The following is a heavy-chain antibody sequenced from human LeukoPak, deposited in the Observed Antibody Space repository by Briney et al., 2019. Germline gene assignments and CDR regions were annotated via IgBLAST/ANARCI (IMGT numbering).Heavy chain of an antibody. Sequence: PGGSLRLSCAASGFTFSSYAMSWVRQAPGKGLEWVSAISGSGGSTYYADSVKGRFTISRDNSKDTLYLQMNSLRVEDTAVYYCAITFGGVIAMGLDYWGQGTLVTVSS. V-gene: IGHV3-23*01. J-gene: IGHJ4*02. D-gene: IGHD3-16*02. CDR2: ISGSGGST. CDR3: AITFGGVIAMGLDY. CDR1: GFTFSSYA.